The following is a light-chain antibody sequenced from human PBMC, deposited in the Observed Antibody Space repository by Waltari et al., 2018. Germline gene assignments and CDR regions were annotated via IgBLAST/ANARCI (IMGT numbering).Light chain of an antibody. Sequence: DIQMTQSPSSLSASVGDRVTITCRASQSIRSYLNLYQQKPGKAPKLLIYTASRLQSGVPSRFSGSGSGTDFTLTISSLQPEDFATYYCQQSYSIPFTFGPGIKVDI. J-gene: IGKJ3*01. V-gene: IGKV1-39*01. CDR1: QSIRSY. CDR2: TAS. CDR3: QQSYSIPFT.